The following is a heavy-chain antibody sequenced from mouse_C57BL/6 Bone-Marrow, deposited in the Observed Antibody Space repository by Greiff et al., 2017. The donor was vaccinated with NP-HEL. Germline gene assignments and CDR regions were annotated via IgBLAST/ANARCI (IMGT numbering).Heavy chain of an antibody. CDR1: GFTFSSYG. CDR3: ARHYGHY. V-gene: IGHV5-6*01. D-gene: IGHD1-2*01. J-gene: IGHJ2*01. Sequence: VQLKESGGDLVKPGGSLKLSCAASGFTFSSYGMSWVRQTPDKRLELVATISSGGSYTYYPDSVKGRFTISRDNAKNTLYLQMSSLKSEDTAMYYCARHYGHYWGQGTTLTVSS. CDR2: ISSGGSYT.